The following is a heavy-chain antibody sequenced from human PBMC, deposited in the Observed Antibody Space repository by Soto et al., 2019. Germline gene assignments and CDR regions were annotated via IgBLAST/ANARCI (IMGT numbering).Heavy chain of an antibody. CDR2: ISGSGDST. Sequence: EVQLLESGGGLVQPGGSLRLYCAASGFTFSSYAMSWVRQAPGKGLEWVSVISGSGDSTYYADSVRGRFTISRDNSKNTLYLQMNSLRAEDTSVYYCAKDRDGAAAGPTTFSGMDVWGQGTTVTVSS. CDR3: AKDRDGAAAGPTTFSGMDV. V-gene: IGHV3-23*01. D-gene: IGHD6-13*01. J-gene: IGHJ6*02. CDR1: GFTFSSYA.